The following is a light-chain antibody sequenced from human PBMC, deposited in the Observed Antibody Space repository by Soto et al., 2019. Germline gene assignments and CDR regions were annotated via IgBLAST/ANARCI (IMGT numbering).Light chain of an antibody. Sequence: DMEMTQSPSSLSASVGDRVTITCRASKSISNYLNWYQHKPGKVPKLLIYAASSLQSGVPTRFSGSGSGTDFTLTINSLQPDDFATYYCQQSYGTPLTFGGGTKIEIK. CDR3: QQSYGTPLT. V-gene: IGKV1-39*01. CDR1: KSISNY. J-gene: IGKJ4*01. CDR2: AAS.